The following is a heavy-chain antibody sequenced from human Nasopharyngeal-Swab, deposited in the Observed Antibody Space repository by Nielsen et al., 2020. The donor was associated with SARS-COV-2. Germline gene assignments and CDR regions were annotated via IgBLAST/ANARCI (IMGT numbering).Heavy chain of an antibody. CDR1: GVSTSSQY. J-gene: IGHJ5*02. Sequence: GSLTLSCTVSGVSTSSQYWSWIRQPPGNGLEWIGYISHNSGTNYNPSLKSRVTMFMDTSKNQFSLKLTSVTAADTAVYYCAKEGATGWFDPWGQGTLVTVSS. CDR2: ISHNSGT. CDR3: AKEGATGWFDP. V-gene: IGHV4-59*11.